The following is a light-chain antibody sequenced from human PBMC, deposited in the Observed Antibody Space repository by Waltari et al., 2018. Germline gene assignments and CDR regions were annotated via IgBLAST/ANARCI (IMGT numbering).Light chain of an antibody. CDR2: DVT. Sequence: QSALTQPASVSGSPGQSITISCTGTSSDVGGYTYVSWYQQHPGKAPKLMIHDVTTRPSGVSNRFSGSKSVNTASLTISGLQAEDEADYYCSSYTSSSTWVFGGWTKLTVL. J-gene: IGLJ3*02. V-gene: IGLV2-14*03. CDR3: SSYTSSSTWV. CDR1: SSDVGGYTY.